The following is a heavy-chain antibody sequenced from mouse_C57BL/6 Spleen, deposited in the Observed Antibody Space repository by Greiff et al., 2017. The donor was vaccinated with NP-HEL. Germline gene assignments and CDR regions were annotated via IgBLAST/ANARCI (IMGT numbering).Heavy chain of an antibody. V-gene: IGHV1-55*01. CDR2: IYPGSGST. CDR3: AGEAHYCGSSGC. CDR1: GYTFTSYW. D-gene: IGHD1-1*01. J-gene: IGHJ2*01. Sequence: QVQLQQPGAELVKPGASVKMSCKASGYTFTSYWITWVKQRPGQGLEWIGDIYPGSGSTNYNEKFKSKATLTVDTSSSTAYVQISSLTSEDSAVYYCAGEAHYCGSSGCWGQGTTLTVSS.